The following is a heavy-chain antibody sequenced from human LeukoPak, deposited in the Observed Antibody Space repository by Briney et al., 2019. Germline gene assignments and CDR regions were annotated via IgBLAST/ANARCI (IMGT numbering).Heavy chain of an antibody. CDR2: IRYDESNK. CDR1: GFTFSSYG. D-gene: IGHD6-13*01. V-gene: IGHV3-30*02. Sequence: PGGTLRLSCAASGFTFSSYGMHWGRQAPGQGLERVAFIRYDESNKYYTDSVKGRFTISRDNSKSTLYLQMNSLRAEDTAFYYCAKEAYSSSWYFDYWGQGTLVTVSS. CDR3: AKEAYSSSWYFDY. J-gene: IGHJ4*02.